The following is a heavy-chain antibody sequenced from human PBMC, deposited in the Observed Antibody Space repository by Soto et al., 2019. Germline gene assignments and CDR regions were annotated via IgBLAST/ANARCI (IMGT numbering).Heavy chain of an antibody. CDR2: TYYRSKWYN. Sequence: SQTLSLTCAISGDRVSSNSAAWNWIRQSPSRGLEWLGRTYYRSKWYNDYAVSVKSRITINPDTSKNQFSLQLNSLTPEDTAVYYCARAGDYDSWSGYTSQYYYYGMDAWGQGTTVTVSS. J-gene: IGHJ6*02. CDR1: GDRVSSNSAA. CDR3: ARAGDYDSWSGYTSQYYYYGMDA. D-gene: IGHD3-3*01. V-gene: IGHV6-1*01.